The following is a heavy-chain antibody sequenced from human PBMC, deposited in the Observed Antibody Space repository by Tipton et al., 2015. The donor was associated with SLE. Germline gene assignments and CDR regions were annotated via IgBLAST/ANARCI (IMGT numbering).Heavy chain of an antibody. CDR3: ARGEQQLALDY. CDR1: GGSISSSSYY. V-gene: IGHV4-39*01. D-gene: IGHD6-13*01. Sequence: TLSLTCTVSGGSISSSSYYWGWIRQPPGKGLEWIGSIYYSGSTYYNPSLKSRVTISVDTSKNQFSLKLSSVTAADTAVYYCARGEQQLALDYWGQGTLVTVSS. J-gene: IGHJ4*02. CDR2: IYYSGST.